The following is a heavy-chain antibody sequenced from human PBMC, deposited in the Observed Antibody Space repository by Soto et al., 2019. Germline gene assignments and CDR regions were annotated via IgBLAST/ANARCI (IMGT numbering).Heavy chain of an antibody. Sequence: SVKVSCKASGGSFSNFGISWVRQAPGQGLEWMGGIVPVFGRPNYAQRFRGRLTITADESTSTGYTELISLRSDDTAVYYCAREGSGYNFWGQGTQVTVSS. V-gene: IGHV1-69*13. D-gene: IGHD5-12*01. J-gene: IGHJ4*02. CDR2: IVPVFGRP. CDR1: GGSFSNFG. CDR3: AREGSGYNF.